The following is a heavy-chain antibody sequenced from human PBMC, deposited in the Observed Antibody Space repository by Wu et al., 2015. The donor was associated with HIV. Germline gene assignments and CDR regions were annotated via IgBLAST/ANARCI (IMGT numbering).Heavy chain of an antibody. V-gene: IGHV1-69*12. CDR3: ASKIRDVWSIGLQD. Sequence: QVQLVQSGAEMKKPGSSVKVSCKASGASFNNFAISWVRQAPGQGLEWMGGIIPMFGTPNYARAFQGRVTITAEESTSTIYMELRRLRSGDTAVYYCASKIRDVWSIGLQDWGQGTLVTV. CDR2: IIPMFGTP. CDR1: GASFNNFA. D-gene: IGHD2-8*02. J-gene: IGHJ1*01.